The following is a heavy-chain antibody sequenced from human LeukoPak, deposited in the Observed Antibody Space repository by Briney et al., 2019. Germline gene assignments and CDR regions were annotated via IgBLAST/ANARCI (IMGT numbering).Heavy chain of an antibody. CDR1: GGSISSGSYY. V-gene: IGHV4-61*02. D-gene: IGHD3-22*01. CDR3: LSDSSGYKGGYFQH. Sequence: SQTLSLTCTVSGGSISSGSYYWSWIRQPAGKGLEWIGRIYASGSTNYNPSLRSRVTISVDTSKNQFSLKLSSVTAADTAVYYCLSDSSGYKGGYFQHWGQGTTVTVSS. J-gene: IGHJ1*01. CDR2: IYASGST.